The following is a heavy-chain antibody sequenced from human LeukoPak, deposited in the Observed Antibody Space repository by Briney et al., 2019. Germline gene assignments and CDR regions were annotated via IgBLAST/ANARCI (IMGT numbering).Heavy chain of an antibody. CDR1: GGSISSYY. Sequence: SETLSLTCTVSGGSISSYYWSWIRQPPGKGLEWIGYIYYSGSTNYNPSLKSRVTISVDTSKNQFSLKLSSVTAADTAVYYCARGEVVRSEGYYFDYWGQGTLVTVSS. V-gene: IGHV4-59*01. CDR3: ARGEVVRSEGYYFDY. J-gene: IGHJ4*02. D-gene: IGHD2-15*01. CDR2: IYYSGST.